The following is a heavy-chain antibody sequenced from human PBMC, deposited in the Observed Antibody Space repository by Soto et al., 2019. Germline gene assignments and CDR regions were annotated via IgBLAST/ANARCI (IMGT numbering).Heavy chain of an antibody. CDR1: GGSISSYY. CDR2: IYYSGST. J-gene: IGHJ4*02. D-gene: IGHD3-22*01. V-gene: IGHV4-59*01. CDR3: ASTATNYYDSSGYSPGGYFDY. Sequence: SETLSLTCTVSGGSISSYYWSWIRQPPGKGLEWIGYIYYSGSTNYNPSLKSRVTISVDTSKNQFSLKLSSVTAADTAVYYCASTATNYYDSSGYSPGGYFDYWGQGTLVTVSS.